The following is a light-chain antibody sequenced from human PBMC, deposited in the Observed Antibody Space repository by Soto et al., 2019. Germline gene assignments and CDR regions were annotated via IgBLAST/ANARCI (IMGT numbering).Light chain of an antibody. Sequence: QSVLTQSPSVSAAPGQKVTISCSGSSSNIGNNYVSWYQQLPGTAPKLLIYDNNKRPSGIPDRFSGSKSGTSATLGITGLQTGDEADYYCGTWDSSFVVFGGGTQLTVL. CDR3: GTWDSSFVV. V-gene: IGLV1-51*01. CDR1: SSNIGNNY. J-gene: IGLJ2*01. CDR2: DNN.